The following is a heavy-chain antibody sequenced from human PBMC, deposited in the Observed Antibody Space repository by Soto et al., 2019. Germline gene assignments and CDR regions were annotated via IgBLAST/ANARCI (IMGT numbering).Heavy chain of an antibody. Sequence: GGSLRLSCAASGFTFSSYGMHWVCQAPGKGLEWVAVISYDGSNKYYADSVKGRFTISRDNSKNTLYLQMNSLRAEDTAVYYCAYPGSSSAFDYWGQGTLVTVSS. CDR2: ISYDGSNK. CDR1: GFTFSSYG. J-gene: IGHJ4*02. V-gene: IGHV3-30*03. D-gene: IGHD6-13*01. CDR3: AYPGSSSAFDY.